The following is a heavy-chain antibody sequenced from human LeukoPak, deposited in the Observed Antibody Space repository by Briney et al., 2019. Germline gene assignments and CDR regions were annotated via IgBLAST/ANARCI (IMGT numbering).Heavy chain of an antibody. Sequence: PSETLSLTCTVSGGSISSYYWSWIRQPPGKGLEWIGNIHYTGSTNYNPSLKSRVTISVDTSKSQFSLKLSSVTAADTAIYYCARGGYYGSGNDFRFDPWGQGTLVTVSS. CDR1: GGSISSYY. CDR3: ARGGYYGSGNDFRFDP. CDR2: IHYTGST. D-gene: IGHD3-10*01. J-gene: IGHJ5*02. V-gene: IGHV4-59*01.